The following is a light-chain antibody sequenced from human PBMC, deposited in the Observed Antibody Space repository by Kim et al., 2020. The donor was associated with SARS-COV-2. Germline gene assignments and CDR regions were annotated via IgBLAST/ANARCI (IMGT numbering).Light chain of an antibody. CDR3: QQYNNWPPDA. J-gene: IGKJ2*01. Sequence: SRRERAPLSCTGEQGVGSNLALYQQEPSQSPRLLIYGASTRATGIPARVNGSGSGTEFTLNINNLQSEDFAVYYCQQYNNWPPDAFGQETKLEI. CDR1: QGVGSN. V-gene: IGKV3-15*01. CDR2: GAS.